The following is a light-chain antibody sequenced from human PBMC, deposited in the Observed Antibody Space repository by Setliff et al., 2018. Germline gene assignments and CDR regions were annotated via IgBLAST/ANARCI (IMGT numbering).Light chain of an antibody. CDR1: SSDVGAYDL. J-gene: IGLJ1*01. V-gene: IGLV2-14*03. CDR3: SAYTSSSTYV. Sequence: QSALTQPAYVSGSPGQSITIPCSGTSSDVGAYDLVSWYKQHPGKAPKLIISDVSNRPSGVSNRFSGSKSGNTASLTISGLQAEDDADYYCSAYTSSSTYVFGTGTKVTVL. CDR2: DVS.